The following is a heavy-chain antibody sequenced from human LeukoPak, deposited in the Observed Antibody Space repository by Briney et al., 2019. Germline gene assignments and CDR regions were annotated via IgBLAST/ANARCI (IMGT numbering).Heavy chain of an antibody. J-gene: IGHJ4*02. D-gene: IGHD1-7*01. CDR2: FIPTFGTA. Sequence: SVKVSCKASGGTFTNYAVSWVRQAPGQGLEWMGRFIPTFGTANYAQKFQGRVTFTTDESTTTAYMELYSLRSEDTAVYYCVRDTPLGTGTKAFYLAYWGQGTLVTVSS. CDR3: VRDTPLGTGTKAFYLAY. CDR1: GGTFTNYA. V-gene: IGHV1-69*05.